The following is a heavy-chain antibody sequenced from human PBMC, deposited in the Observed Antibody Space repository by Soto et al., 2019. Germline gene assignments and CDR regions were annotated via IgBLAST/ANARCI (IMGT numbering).Heavy chain of an antibody. Sequence: SETLSLTCTVSGGSISSYYWSWIRQPPGKGLEWIGYIYYSGSTNYNPSLKSRVTISVDTSKNQFSLKLSSVTAADTAVYYCARVWYDRGSYGMDVWGQGTTVTVSS. CDR3: ARVWYDRGSYGMDV. D-gene: IGHD1-26*01. J-gene: IGHJ6*02. CDR1: GGSISSYY. V-gene: IGHV4-59*01. CDR2: IYYSGST.